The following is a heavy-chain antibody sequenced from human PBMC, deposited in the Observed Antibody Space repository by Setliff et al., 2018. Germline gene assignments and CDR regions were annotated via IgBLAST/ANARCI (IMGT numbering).Heavy chain of an antibody. V-gene: IGHV3-7*01. CDR3: ARARYCSSTSCYYYYYMDV. Sequence: PGGSLRLSCAASGFTFSYYWMSWVRQAPGKGLEWVANIQQDGSEKYHVDSVMGRFTISRDNAKNTLYLQMSSLRAEDTAVYYCARARYCSSTSCYYYYYMDVWGKGTTVTVSS. D-gene: IGHD2-2*01. J-gene: IGHJ6*03. CDR1: GFTFSYYW. CDR2: IQQDGSEK.